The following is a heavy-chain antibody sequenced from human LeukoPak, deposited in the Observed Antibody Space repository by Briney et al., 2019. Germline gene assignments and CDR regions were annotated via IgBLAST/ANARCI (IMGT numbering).Heavy chain of an antibody. CDR3: ARDYDFYCSGGSCYSPRLSDY. D-gene: IGHD2-15*01. J-gene: IGHJ4*02. Sequence: GGSLRLSCAASGFTFSSYAMSWVRQAPGKGLEWVSSISTSSSYIHYADSVKGRFTISRDNAKNSLYLQMNSLRAEDTAVYYCARDYDFYCSGGSCYSPRLSDYWGQGTLVTVSS. CDR2: ISTSSSYI. V-gene: IGHV3-21*01. CDR1: GFTFSSYA.